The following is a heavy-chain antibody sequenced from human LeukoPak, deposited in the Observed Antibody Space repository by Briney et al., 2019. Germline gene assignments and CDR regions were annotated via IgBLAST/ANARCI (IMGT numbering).Heavy chain of an antibody. CDR2: ISAYNGNT. CDR3: ARFHYNPNWFDP. V-gene: IGHV1-18*01. Sequence: ASVKVSCKASGYTFTSYGISWVRQAPGQGREWMGWISAYNGNTNYAQKLQGRVTMTTDTSTSTAYMELRSLRSDDTAVYYCARFHYNPNWFDPWGQGTLVTVSS. CDR1: GYTFTSYG. J-gene: IGHJ5*02. D-gene: IGHD3-10*01.